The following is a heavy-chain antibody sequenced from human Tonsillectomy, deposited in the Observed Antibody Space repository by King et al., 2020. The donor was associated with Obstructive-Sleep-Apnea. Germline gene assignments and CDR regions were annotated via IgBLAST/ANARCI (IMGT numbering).Heavy chain of an antibody. D-gene: IGHD1-26*01. CDR3: TRGKGGGELLDY. CDR2: IISMADGGTA. J-gene: IGHJ4*02. CDR1: GFTFGDYA. V-gene: IGHV3-49*03. Sequence: VQLVESGGGLVQPGRCLRLSCTASGFTFGDYAMNWFRQAPGKELEWVGFIISMADGGTADYAASVKGRFTISRDDSKSIAYLQMNSLKTEDTAVYYCTRGKGGGELLDYWGQGTLVTVSS.